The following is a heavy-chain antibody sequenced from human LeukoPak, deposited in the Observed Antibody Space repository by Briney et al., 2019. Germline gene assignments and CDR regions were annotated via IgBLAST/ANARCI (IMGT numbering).Heavy chain of an antibody. CDR1: GYTFTDFY. J-gene: IGHJ4*01. CDR3: ARGLGGRDF. Sequence: ASVKVSCKASGYTFTDFYVHWVRQAPGQGPEWVGWINPGSGDTNQAQKFQDRVTLTGDTSITTAYMEMRRLTLDDTAIYYCARGLGGRDFWGHGTRVTVSS. V-gene: IGHV1-2*02. CDR2: INPGSGDT. D-gene: IGHD3-16*01.